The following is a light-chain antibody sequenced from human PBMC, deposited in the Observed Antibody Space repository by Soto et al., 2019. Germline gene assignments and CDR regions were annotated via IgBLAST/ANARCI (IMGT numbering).Light chain of an antibody. V-gene: IGKV3-20*01. CDR2: GAS. J-gene: IGKJ1*01. CDR1: QSVASNN. Sequence: EVVLTQSPGNLSLSAGERATLSCRASQSVASNNLAWYQQKPGQSPRLLIYGASSRARGIPDRFTGSGSGTDFILTISRLEPEDFAVYYCQQYGSSPRTFGQGTKVDIK. CDR3: QQYGSSPRT.